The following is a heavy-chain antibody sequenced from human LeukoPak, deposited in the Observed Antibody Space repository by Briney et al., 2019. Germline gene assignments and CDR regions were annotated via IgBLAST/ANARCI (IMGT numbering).Heavy chain of an antibody. CDR2: IYYSGST. CDR1: GGSISSSSYY. CDR3: ARLPVRGTGGY. J-gene: IGHJ4*02. D-gene: IGHD3-10*01. V-gene: IGHV4-39*01. Sequence: SETLSLTCTVSGGSISSSSYYWGWIRQPPGKGLEWIGSIYYSGSTYYNPSLKSRVTISVDTSKNQFSLKLSSVTAADTAVYYCARLPVRGTGGYWGQGTLVTVSS.